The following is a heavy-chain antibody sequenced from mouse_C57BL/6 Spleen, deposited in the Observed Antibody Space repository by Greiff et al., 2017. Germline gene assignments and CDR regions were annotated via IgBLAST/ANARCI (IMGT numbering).Heavy chain of an antibody. CDR3: ARRVDYFDY. D-gene: IGHD1-1*01. J-gene: IGHJ2*01. V-gene: IGHV1-64*01. CDR1: GYTFTSYW. CDR2: IHPNSGST. Sequence: VQLQQPGAELVKSGASVKLSCKASGYTFTSYWMHWVKQRPGQGLEWIGMIHPNSGSTNYNEKFKSKATLTVDKSSSTAYMQLSSLTSEDSAVYYCARRVDYFDYWGQGTTLTVSS.